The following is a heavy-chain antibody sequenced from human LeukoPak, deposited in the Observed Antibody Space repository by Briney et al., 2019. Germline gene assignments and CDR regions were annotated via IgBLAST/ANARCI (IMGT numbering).Heavy chain of an antibody. CDR3: ARPGYCSGGSCPRWFDP. V-gene: IGHV4-34*01. J-gene: IGHJ5*02. CDR2: INHSGST. Sequence: SETLSLTCAVYGGSFSGYYWSWIRQPPGKGLEWIGEINHSGSTNYNPSLKNLVTISVDTSKTQLYLKLSSVTAEDTAVYYCARPGYCSGGSCPRWFDPWGQGTLVTVSS. CDR1: GGSFSGYY. D-gene: IGHD2-15*01.